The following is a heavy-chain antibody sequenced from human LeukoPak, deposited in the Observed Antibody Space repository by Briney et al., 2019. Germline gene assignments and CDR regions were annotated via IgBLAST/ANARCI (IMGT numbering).Heavy chain of an antibody. D-gene: IGHD6-13*01. CDR3: ASVLHSSWYYYLDY. V-gene: IGHV4-4*07. CDR1: GGSISSYY. J-gene: IGHJ4*02. CDR2: IYTSGST. Sequence: SETLSLTCTVSGGSISSYYWSWIRQPAGKGLEWIGRIYTSGSTNYNPSLKSRVTISVDTSKNQFSLKLSSVTAADTAVYYCASVLHSSWYYYLDYWGQGTLVTVSS.